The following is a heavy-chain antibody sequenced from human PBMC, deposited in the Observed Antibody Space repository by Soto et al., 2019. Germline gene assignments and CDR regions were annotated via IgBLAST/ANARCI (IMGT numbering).Heavy chain of an antibody. V-gene: IGHV4-59*12. D-gene: IGHD6-6*01. J-gene: IGHJ4*02. Sequence: SETLSLTCTVSGGSMNSYFWSWIRQPPGKELEWIGYIYYSRSTYYNLSLKSRVTISVDTSKNQSSLKLSSVTAADTAVYYCARDSGNSSSSYYFDYWGQGTLVTVSS. CDR3: ARDSGNSSSSYYFDY. CDR1: GGSMNSYF. CDR2: IYYSRST.